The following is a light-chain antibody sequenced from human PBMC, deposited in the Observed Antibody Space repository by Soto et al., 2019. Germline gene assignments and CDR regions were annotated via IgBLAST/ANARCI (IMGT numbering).Light chain of an antibody. J-gene: IGLJ1*01. CDR2: QVS. Sequence: QSVLTQPASVSGSPGQSITISCTGTSSDIGAYNSVSWYQHHPVKAPKLIVFQVSFRPSAVSDRFSGSKSDNTASLTISGLQTEDEADYSCLSYTASSTFVFGTGNKFTVL. CDR1: SSDIGAYNS. CDR3: LSYTASSTFV. V-gene: IGLV2-14*01.